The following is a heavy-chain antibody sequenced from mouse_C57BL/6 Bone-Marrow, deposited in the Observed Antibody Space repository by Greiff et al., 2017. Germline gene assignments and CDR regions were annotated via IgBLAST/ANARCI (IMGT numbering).Heavy chain of an antibody. J-gene: IGHJ2*01. CDR1: GYTFTDHT. Sequence: QVQLQQSDAELVKPGASVKISCKVSGYTFTDHTIHWMKQRPEQGLEWIGYIYPRDGSTKYNEKFKGKATLTADKSSSTAYMQLNSLTSEDSAVYVCATALYYGSSFDYWGQGTTLTVSS. D-gene: IGHD1-1*01. CDR2: IYPRDGST. CDR3: ATALYYGSSFDY. V-gene: IGHV1-78*01.